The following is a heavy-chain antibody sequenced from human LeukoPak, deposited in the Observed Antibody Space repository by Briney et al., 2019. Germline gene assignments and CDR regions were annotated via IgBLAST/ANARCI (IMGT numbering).Heavy chain of an antibody. J-gene: IGHJ4*02. CDR3: ARDPGLGGGTFDY. Sequence: GGSLRLSCAASGFTFSSSWMSWVRQAPGKGLEWVTNIKPDGSEKYYVDSVKGRFTISRDNSKNTLYLQMDSLRAEDTAVYYCARDPGLGGGTFDYWGQGTLVTVSS. D-gene: IGHD1-26*01. CDR2: IKPDGSEK. V-gene: IGHV3-7*01. CDR1: GFTFSSSW.